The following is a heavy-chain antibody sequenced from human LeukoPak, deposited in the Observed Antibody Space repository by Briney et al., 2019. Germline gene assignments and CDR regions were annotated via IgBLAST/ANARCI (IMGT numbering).Heavy chain of an antibody. D-gene: IGHD6-13*01. CDR1: GGSISSYY. Sequence: PSETLSLTCTVSGGSISSYYWSWIRQPPGKGLEWIGYTYYSGSTNYNPSLKSRVTISVDTSKNQFSLKLSSVTAADTAVYYCARTIAAAFDYWGQGTLVTVSS. V-gene: IGHV4-59*01. CDR3: ARTIAAAFDY. J-gene: IGHJ4*02. CDR2: TYYSGST.